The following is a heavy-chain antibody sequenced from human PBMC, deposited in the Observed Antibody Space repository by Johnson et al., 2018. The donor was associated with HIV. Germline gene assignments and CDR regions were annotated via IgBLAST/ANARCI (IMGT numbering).Heavy chain of an antibody. CDR1: GYTFSNYW. J-gene: IGHJ3*02. D-gene: IGHD4-23*01. CDR2: INKDGGEK. V-gene: IGHV3-7*02. CDR3: ASSATTVVMEGFAFDI. Sequence: VQLVESGGGLVQPGGSLRLSCAASGYTFSNYWMTWVRQAPGKGLEWVATINKDGGEKYHVDSVKGRFTISRDNSKNTLYLQMNSLRAEDTAVYYCASSATTVVMEGFAFDIWGQGTMVTVSS.